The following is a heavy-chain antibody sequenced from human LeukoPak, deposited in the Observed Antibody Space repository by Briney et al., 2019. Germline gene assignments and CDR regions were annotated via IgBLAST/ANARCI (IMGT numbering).Heavy chain of an antibody. CDR3: ANGGSYCSGGSCYPFPDWFDP. CDR2: ISGSGGST. J-gene: IGHJ5*02. D-gene: IGHD2-15*01. CDR1: GFTFSSYA. Sequence: GGSLRLSCAASGFTFSSYAMSWVRQAPGKGLEWVSAISGSGGSTYYADSVKGRSTISRDNSKNTLYLQMNSLRAEDTAVYYCANGGSYCSGGSCYPFPDWFDPWGQGTLVTVSS. V-gene: IGHV3-23*01.